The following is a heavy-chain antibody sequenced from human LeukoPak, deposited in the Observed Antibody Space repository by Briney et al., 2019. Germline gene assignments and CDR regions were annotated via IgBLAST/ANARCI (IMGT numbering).Heavy chain of an antibody. Sequence: SETLSLTCTVSGDSISSSSYYWDWIRQPPGKGLEWIGSTFYSGSTYYNPSLKSRVTISMDKSKNQISLRLTSVTAADTAVYYCARSPTKRVPEDYWGQGTLVTVSS. CDR1: GDSISSSSYY. D-gene: IGHD2-2*01. J-gene: IGHJ4*02. V-gene: IGHV4-39*07. CDR2: TFYSGST. CDR3: ARSPTKRVPEDY.